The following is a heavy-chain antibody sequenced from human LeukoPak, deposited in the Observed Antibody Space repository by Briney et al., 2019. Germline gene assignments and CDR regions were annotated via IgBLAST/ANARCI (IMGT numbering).Heavy chain of an antibody. D-gene: IGHD3-22*01. Sequence: GGSLRLSCAASGFTFSSYAMSWVRQAPGKGLEWVSAISGSGGSTYYADSVKGRFTISRDNSKNTLYLQMNSLRAEDTAVYYCAKDLVPYYDSSGYFDIWGQGTMVTVSS. CDR1: GFTFSSYA. J-gene: IGHJ3*02. V-gene: IGHV3-23*01. CDR2: ISGSGGST. CDR3: AKDLVPYYDSSGYFDI.